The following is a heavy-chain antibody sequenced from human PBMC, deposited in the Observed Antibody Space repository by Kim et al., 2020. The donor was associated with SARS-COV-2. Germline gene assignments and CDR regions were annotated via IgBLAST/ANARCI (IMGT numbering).Heavy chain of an antibody. CDR2: ISYDGSRK. Sequence: GGSLRLSCAASGFTFSRYGMHWVRQAPGKGLEWVAVISYDGSRKYYADSVKGRVSLSRDNFKKTLSLQMNSLRAEDTAVYYCAKDNESLGYCSGGTCYSNGLDVWGQGTTVTVSS. CDR3: AKDNESLGYCSGGTCYSNGLDV. V-gene: IGHV3-30*18. J-gene: IGHJ6*02. D-gene: IGHD2-15*01. CDR1: GFTFSRYG.